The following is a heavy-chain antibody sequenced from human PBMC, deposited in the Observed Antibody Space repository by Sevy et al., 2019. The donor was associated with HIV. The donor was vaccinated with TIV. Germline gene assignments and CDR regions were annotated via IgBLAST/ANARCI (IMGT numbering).Heavy chain of an antibody. V-gene: IGHV3-30-3*02. CDR2: LSCDDSDE. Sequence: GGSLRLSCAASGFIFSTSPMHWVRQAPGKGLECVAILSCDDSDENYADSVKGRFTISRDTSKNTLYLQMNSLRTEDTAVYYCAKDDLGSIDYWGQGTLVTVSS. CDR1: GFIFSTSP. D-gene: IGHD3-10*01. J-gene: IGHJ4*02. CDR3: AKDDLGSIDY.